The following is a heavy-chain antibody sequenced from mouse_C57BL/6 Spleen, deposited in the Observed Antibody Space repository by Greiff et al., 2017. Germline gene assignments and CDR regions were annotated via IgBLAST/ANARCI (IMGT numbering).Heavy chain of an antibody. CDR3: ARDRAYGSDY. J-gene: IGHJ2*01. D-gene: IGHD1-1*01. CDR2: ISDGGSYT. V-gene: IGHV5-4*01. CDR1: GFTFSSYA. Sequence: EVQGVESGGGLVKPGGSLKLSCAASGFTFSSYAMSWVRQTPEKRLEWVATISDGGSYTYYPDNVKGRFTISRDNAKNNLYLQMSHLKSEDTAMYYCARDRAYGSDYWGQGTTLTVSS.